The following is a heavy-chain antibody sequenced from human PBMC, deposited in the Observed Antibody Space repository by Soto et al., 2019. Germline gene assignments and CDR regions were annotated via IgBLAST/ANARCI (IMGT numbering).Heavy chain of an antibody. J-gene: IGHJ4*02. V-gene: IGHV3-23*01. D-gene: IGHD3-16*01. Sequence: GVSLRLSCAASGFTFDSFAMTWVRQAPGKGLEWVSAISASGGSTFYADSVKGRFTISRDSSKNTLYLQMNSLRAEDTAVYCCARGAVMPDSWGQGTLVTVSS. CDR1: GFTFDSFA. CDR2: ISASGGST. CDR3: ARGAVMPDS.